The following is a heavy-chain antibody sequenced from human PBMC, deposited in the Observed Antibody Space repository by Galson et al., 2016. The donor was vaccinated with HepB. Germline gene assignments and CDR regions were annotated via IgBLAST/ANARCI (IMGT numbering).Heavy chain of an antibody. Sequence: PALVKPTQTLTLTCAFSGFSLSTSGVGVGWIRQPPGNALEGPAPIHWDDDIRYRPSLKVRLTITKDTSKNQVVLTMTKMDPVDTATYYCAHPDLAAASAEYFRHWGQGTLVTVSS. CDR3: AHPDLAAASAEYFRH. D-gene: IGHD6-13*01. J-gene: IGHJ1*01. CDR1: GFSLSTSGVG. CDR2: IHWDDDI. V-gene: IGHV2-5*02.